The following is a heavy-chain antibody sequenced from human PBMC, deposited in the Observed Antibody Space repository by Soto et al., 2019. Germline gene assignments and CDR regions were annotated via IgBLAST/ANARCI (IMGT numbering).Heavy chain of an antibody. J-gene: IGHJ6*02. CDR2: ISGYNGNT. CDR1: GYTFTNYG. CDR3: AREGQAPYYYYGMDV. V-gene: IGHV1-18*01. Sequence: QVQVMQSGDEVKKPGASVKVSCKASGYTFTNYGFSCVRQAPGQGLEWMGWISGYNGNTKYAEKFQGRVTMTTDTSTSTAHMELRSLRSDDTAVYYCAREGQAPYYYYGMDVWGQGTAVTVSS.